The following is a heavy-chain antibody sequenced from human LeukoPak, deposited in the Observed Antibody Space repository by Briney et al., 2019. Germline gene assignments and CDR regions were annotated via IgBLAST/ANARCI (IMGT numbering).Heavy chain of an antibody. Sequence: PGGSLRLSCVVSGISLSNYAVSWVRQAPGKGLEWVSYIRERGGTTTYADSVKGRFTISRDNSLNTMYLQMSSLRAEDTAVYFCAKRGVVIRGILVIGYHQEAYHYDYWGQGVLVTVSS. V-gene: IGHV3-23*01. CDR1: GISLSNYA. J-gene: IGHJ4*02. D-gene: IGHD3-10*01. CDR3: AKRGVVIRGILVIGYHQEAYHYDY. CDR2: IRERGGTT.